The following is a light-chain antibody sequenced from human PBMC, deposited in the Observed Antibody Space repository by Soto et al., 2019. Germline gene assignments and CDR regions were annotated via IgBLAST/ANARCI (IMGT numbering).Light chain of an antibody. V-gene: IGKV3-20*01. Sequence: EIVLTQSPGTLSLSPGERVTLSCRASRSVSGTYLAWYQQKPGQAPRLLISGASGRATGIPDRFSGSGSGTDFTLTINRLEPEDFAVYYCQPYDSSQWTFGQGTRVEIK. CDR3: QPYDSSQWT. CDR1: RSVSGTY. J-gene: IGKJ1*01. CDR2: GAS.